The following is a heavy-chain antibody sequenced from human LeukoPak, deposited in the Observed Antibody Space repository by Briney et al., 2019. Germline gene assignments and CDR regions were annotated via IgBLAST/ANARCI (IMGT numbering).Heavy chain of an antibody. D-gene: IGHD3-16*01. CDR1: EFTYNSPV. V-gene: IGHV1-58*02. J-gene: IGHJ6*03. CDR2: IVVGSGYT. Sequence: PRASVKVSCKASEFTYNSPVIQWIQQARGQRLEWIGWIVVGSGYTNYAQKFQEGVTFTRDMSTRTVYMELSSLRSEDTAVYYCAVGSNYYYMDVWGKGTTVTISS. CDR3: AVGSNYYYMDV.